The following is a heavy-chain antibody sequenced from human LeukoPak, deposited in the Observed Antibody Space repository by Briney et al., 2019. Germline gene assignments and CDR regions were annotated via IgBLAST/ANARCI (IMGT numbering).Heavy chain of an antibody. Sequence: GGSLRLSCAASGFIFSSYAMSWVRQAPGKGLEWVSAISRSGGSTYHADSVKGRFTISRDNSKNTLYLQMNSLRAEDTAVYYCAKDPYSSSWSDYYGMDVWGQGTTVTVSS. V-gene: IGHV3-23*01. CDR3: AKDPYSSSWSDYYGMDV. D-gene: IGHD6-13*01. CDR2: ISRSGGST. CDR1: GFIFSSYA. J-gene: IGHJ6*02.